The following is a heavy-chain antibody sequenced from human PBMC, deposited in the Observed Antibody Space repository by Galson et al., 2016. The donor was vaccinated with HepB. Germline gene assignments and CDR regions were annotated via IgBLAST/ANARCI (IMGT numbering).Heavy chain of an antibody. D-gene: IGHD3-16*01. Sequence: SLRLSCADSGFTFSIAAMYWVRQAPDKGLEFVAATSYDCETKYYADSVRGRFTISRDNSKNTLYLQMNSLRVEDTALYYCSKDWGLGVWGQGTTVTVSS. J-gene: IGHJ6*02. CDR1: GFTFSIAA. V-gene: IGHV3-30-3*02. CDR2: TSYDCETK. CDR3: SKDWGLGV.